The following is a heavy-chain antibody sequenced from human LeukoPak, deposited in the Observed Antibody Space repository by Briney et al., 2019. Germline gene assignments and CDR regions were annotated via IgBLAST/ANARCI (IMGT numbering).Heavy chain of an antibody. CDR1: GFTFRTYA. CDR3: ATYRQVLLPFEA. Sequence: GGSLRLSCVASGFTFRTYAMGWVRQAPGKGLEWVSSIFPSGGEIHYADSVRGRFTISRDNSKSTLSLQMNSLRAEDTAIYYCATYRQVLLPFEAWGQGTLVTVSS. CDR2: IFPSGGEI. V-gene: IGHV3-23*01. J-gene: IGHJ5*02. D-gene: IGHD2-8*02.